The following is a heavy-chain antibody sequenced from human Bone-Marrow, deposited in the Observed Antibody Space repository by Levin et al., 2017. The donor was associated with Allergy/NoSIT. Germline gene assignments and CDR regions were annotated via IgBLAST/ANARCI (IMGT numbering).Heavy chain of an antibody. CDR1: GYTFTGYY. J-gene: IGHJ6*04. D-gene: IGHD3-10*01. CDR3: ASNTMVRGVITSPGYYGMDV. CDR2: INPNSGGT. Sequence: ASVKVSCKASGYTFTGYYMHWVRQAPGQGLEWMGWINPNSGGTNYAQKFQGRVTMTRDTSISTAYMELSRLRSDDTAVYYCASNTMVRGVITSPGYYGMDVWGKGTTVTVSS. V-gene: IGHV1-2*02.